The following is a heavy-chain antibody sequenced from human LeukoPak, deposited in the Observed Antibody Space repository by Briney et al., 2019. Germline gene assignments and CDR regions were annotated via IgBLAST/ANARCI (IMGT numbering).Heavy chain of an antibody. V-gene: IGHV5-51*01. D-gene: IGHD2-2*01. CDR1: GYSFTSYW. J-gene: IGHJ3*02. Sequence: GGSLKISCKGSGYSFTSYWIGWVRQMPGKGLEWMGSIYPGDSDTRYRPSFQGQVTISADKSISTVYLQWSSLKASDTAMYYCARRKYQLLSAFDIWGQGTMVTVSS. CDR3: ARRKYQLLSAFDI. CDR2: IYPGDSDT.